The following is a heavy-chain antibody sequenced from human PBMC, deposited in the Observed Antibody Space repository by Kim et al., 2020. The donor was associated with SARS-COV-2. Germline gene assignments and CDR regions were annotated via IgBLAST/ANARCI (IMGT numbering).Heavy chain of an antibody. J-gene: IGHJ4*02. V-gene: IGHV3-48*02. D-gene: IGHD3-3*01. CDR3: ARVWSGWSNVDY. Sequence: YDTDSVESRVTSARDNATNSLSLQMNSLRDEDTAVYYCARVWSGWSNVDYWGQGTVVTVSS.